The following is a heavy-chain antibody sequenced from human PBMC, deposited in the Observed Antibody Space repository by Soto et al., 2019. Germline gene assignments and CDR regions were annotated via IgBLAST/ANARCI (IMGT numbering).Heavy chain of an antibody. CDR2: IIPIFGTA. CDR3: ARESSGYSSSSGAFDI. J-gene: IGHJ3*02. Sequence: ASVKVSCKASGGTFSSYAISWVRQAPGQGLEWMGGIIPIFGTANYAQKFQGRVTITADESTSTAYMELSSLRSEDTAVYYCARESSGYSSSSGAFDIWGQGTMVTVSS. V-gene: IGHV1-69*13. CDR1: GGTFSSYA. D-gene: IGHD6-6*01.